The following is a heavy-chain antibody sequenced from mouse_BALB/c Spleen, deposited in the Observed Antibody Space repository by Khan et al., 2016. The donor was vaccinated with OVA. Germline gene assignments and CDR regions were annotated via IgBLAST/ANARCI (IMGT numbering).Heavy chain of an antibody. V-gene: IGHV1S136*01. J-gene: IGHJ4*01. CDR2: INPYSDDT. Sequence: VQLQQSGPELVKPGASVKMSCKASGYTFTSYVMHWVKQKPGQGLEWIGYINPYSDDTKYNEKFKGKATLTSDKSSSTAYLELSSLTSKDAAVYYCARSTYYGNPYAMDYWGQGTSVTVSS. CDR3: ARSTYYGNPYAMDY. D-gene: IGHD2-10*01. CDR1: GYTFTSYV.